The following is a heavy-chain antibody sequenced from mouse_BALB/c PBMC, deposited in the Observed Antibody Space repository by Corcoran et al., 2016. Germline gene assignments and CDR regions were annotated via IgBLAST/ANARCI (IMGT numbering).Heavy chain of an antibody. CDR2: IDPSNGNT. D-gene: IGHD2-3*01. CDR3: SRDDLYY. J-gene: IGHJ2*01. Sequence: EVQLQQSGAELVKPGASVKLSYTASGFNIKDTYMHWVKQRPEQGLEWIGRIDPSNGNTKYDPKLQGKATITADSSSNTAYLPFSSLTSDDPAGYYCSRDDLYYWGQGTTLTVSS. CDR1: GFNIKDTY. V-gene: IGHV14-3*02.